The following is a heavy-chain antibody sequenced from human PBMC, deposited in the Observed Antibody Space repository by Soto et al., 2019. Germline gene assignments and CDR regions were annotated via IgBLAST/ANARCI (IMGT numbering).Heavy chain of an antibody. V-gene: IGHV3-7*03. J-gene: IGHJ1*01. Sequence: GGSLRLSCAGSGFRFSSSWMSWIRQAPGKGLEWVAHINQGGSQKYYVDSAKGRFTISRDNAKTSLYLQMNNLRAEDTATYYCASWADAADEDYFHHWGQGTLVTVSS. CDR2: INQGGSQK. CDR3: ASWADAADEDYFHH. CDR1: GFRFSSSW. D-gene: IGHD3-16*01.